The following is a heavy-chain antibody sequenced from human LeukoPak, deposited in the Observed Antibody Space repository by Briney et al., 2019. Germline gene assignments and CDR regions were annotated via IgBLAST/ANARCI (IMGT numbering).Heavy chain of an antibody. V-gene: IGHV3-23*01. D-gene: IGHD3-3*01. CDR1: GFTFSSYA. CDR3: AKDRHRIFGVVIILDY. Sequence: GGPLRLSCAASGFTFSSYAMSWVRQAPGKGLEWVSAISGSGGSTYYADSVKGRFTISRDNSKNTLYLQMNSLRAEDTAVYYCAKDRHRIFGVVIILDYWGQGTLVTVSS. CDR2: ISGSGGST. J-gene: IGHJ4*02.